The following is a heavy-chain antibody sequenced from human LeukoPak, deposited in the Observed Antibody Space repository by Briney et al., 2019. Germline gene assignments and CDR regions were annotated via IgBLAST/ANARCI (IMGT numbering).Heavy chain of an antibody. CDR1: GYTFTSYD. V-gene: IGHV1-8*01. Sequence: ASVKVSCKASGYTFTSYDINWVRQATGQGLEWMGWMNPNSGNTGYAQKFQGRVTMTRNTSISTAYMELSSLRSEDTAVYYCARARVLAAAGYYYMDVWGEGTTVTVSS. CDR3: ARARVLAAAGYYYMDV. J-gene: IGHJ6*03. CDR2: MNPNSGNT. D-gene: IGHD6-13*01.